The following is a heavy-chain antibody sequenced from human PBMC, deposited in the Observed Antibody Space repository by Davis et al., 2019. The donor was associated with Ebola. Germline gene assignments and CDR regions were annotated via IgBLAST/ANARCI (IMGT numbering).Heavy chain of an antibody. V-gene: IGHV3-74*01. J-gene: IGHJ4*02. CDR3: TRGGEGYTSGYYDY. CDR1: GFSFSNYW. Sequence: GESLKISCATSGFSFSNYWMHWVRQAPGKGLVWVSRINNDGRRTTYADSVKGRFTISRDNAKNALYLQMNSLRADDTAVYYCTRGGEGYTSGYYDYWGQGALVTVSS. CDR2: INNDGRRT. D-gene: IGHD6-19*01.